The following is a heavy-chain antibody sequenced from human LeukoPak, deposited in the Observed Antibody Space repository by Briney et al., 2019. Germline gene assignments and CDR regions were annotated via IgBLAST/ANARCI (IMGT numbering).Heavy chain of an antibody. J-gene: IGHJ4*02. Sequence: GGSLRLSCAASGFTFDDYGMSWVRQAPGKGLEWVSAISDRGDSTFYADSVKGRFTISRDTSKNTLYLQMNSLKTEDTAVYYCGKVKYTSSWYCDSWGQGTLVTVSS. CDR1: GFTFDDYG. V-gene: IGHV3-23*01. CDR2: ISDRGDST. D-gene: IGHD6-13*01. CDR3: GKVKYTSSWYCDS.